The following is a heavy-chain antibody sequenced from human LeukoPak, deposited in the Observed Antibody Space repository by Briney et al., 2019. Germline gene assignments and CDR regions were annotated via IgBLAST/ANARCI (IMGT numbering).Heavy chain of an antibody. CDR3: ARDADILTGYPTGAGDYYYYYGMDV. CDR2: INPNSGGT. J-gene: IGHJ6*02. V-gene: IGHV1-2*02. Sequence: ASVKVSCKASGYTFTGYYMHWVRQAPGQGLEWMGWINPNSGGTNYAQKFQGRVTMTRDTSISTAYMELSRLRSDDTAMYYCARDADILTGYPTGAGDYYYYYGMDVWGQGTTVTVSS. CDR1: GYTFTGYY. D-gene: IGHD3-9*01.